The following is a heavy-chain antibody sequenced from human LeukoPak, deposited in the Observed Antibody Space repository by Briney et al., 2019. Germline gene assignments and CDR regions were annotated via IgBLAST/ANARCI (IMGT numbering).Heavy chain of an antibody. CDR1: GYTFTGYY. CDR3: AKDLVLRYFDWFDYAFDI. V-gene: IGHV1-2*02. Sequence: ASVKVSCKASGYTFTGYYMHWVRQAPGQGLEWMGWINPNSGGTNYAQKFQGRVTMPRDTSISTAYMELSRLRSDDTAVYYCAKDLVLRYFDWFDYAFDIWGQGTMVTVSS. D-gene: IGHD3-9*01. CDR2: INPNSGGT. J-gene: IGHJ3*02.